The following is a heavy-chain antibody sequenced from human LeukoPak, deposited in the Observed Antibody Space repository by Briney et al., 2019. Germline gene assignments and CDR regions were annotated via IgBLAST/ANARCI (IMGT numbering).Heavy chain of an antibody. Sequence: SGTLSLTCAVSGGSINTRNWWSWVRQSPDKGLEWIGEIYHNGTTNYNPSLKSRVTMSVDTSENHFSLRLTSVTAADTAVYYCARDEGSSGSFDYWGQGTLVTVSS. CDR1: GGSINTRNW. CDR2: IYHNGTT. D-gene: IGHD3-22*01. V-gene: IGHV4-4*02. CDR3: ARDEGSSGSFDY. J-gene: IGHJ4*02.